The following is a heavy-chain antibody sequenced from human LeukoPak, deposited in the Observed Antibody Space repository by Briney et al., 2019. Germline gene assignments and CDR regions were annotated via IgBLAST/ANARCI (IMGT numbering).Heavy chain of an antibody. CDR2: IWSDGTEK. D-gene: IGHD4-11*01. Sequence: HPGGSLRLSCAASGFTYNHYGMHWVRQAPGKGLEWVAVIWSDGTEKYYADAVKGRFTVSRDDSRNTLYLQMNSLRGEGTAVYYCAKDAQRGFDYSNSLEYWGQGTLVTVSS. CDR3: AKDAQRGFDYSNSLEY. J-gene: IGHJ4*02. CDR1: GFTYNHYG. V-gene: IGHV3-33*03.